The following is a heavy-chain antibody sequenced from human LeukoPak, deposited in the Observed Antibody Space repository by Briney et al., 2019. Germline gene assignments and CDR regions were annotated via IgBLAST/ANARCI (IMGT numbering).Heavy chain of an antibody. CDR2: IYYSGST. V-gene: IGHV4-61*01. D-gene: IGHD3-22*01. CDR1: GGSISSSSYY. J-gene: IGHJ3*02. Sequence: PSETLSLTCTVSGGSISSSSYYWSWIRQPPGKGLEWIGYIYYSGSTNYNPSLKSRVTISVDTSKNQFSLKLSSVTAADTAVYYCARDTRSVAAQLRSPGDSSVFVAFDIWGQGTMVTVSS. CDR3: ARDTRSVAAQLRSPGDSSVFVAFDI.